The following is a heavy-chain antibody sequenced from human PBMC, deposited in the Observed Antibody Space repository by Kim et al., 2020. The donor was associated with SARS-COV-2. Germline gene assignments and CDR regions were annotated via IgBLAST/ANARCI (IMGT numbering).Heavy chain of an antibody. CDR1: GFTFSSYG. CDR3: ARDVGQVVVVPAALDY. J-gene: IGHJ4*01. CDR2: ISYDGSNK. D-gene: IGHD2-2*01. V-gene: IGHV3-33*05. Sequence: GGSLRLSCAASGFTFSSYGMHWVRQAPGKGLEWVAVISYDGSNKYYADSVKGRFTISRDNSKNTLYLQMNSLRAEDTAVYYCARDVGQVVVVPAALDYWG.